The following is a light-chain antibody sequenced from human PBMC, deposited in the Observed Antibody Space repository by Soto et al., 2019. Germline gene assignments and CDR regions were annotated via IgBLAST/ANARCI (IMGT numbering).Light chain of an antibody. CDR3: QHYNSYSEA. J-gene: IGKJ1*01. V-gene: IGKV1-5*03. CDR2: KAS. Sequence: DIEMTRSPSSLSGAVGDIFTITXRASQTISSWLAWYQQKPGKAPKLLFYKASTLKSGVPSRFSGSGSGTEFTLTISSRQPDDFATYYCQHYNSYSEAFGQGTKVDI. CDR1: QTISSW.